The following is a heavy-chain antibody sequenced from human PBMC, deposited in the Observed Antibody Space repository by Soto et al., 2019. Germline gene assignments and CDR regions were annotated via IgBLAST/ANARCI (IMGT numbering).Heavy chain of an antibody. J-gene: IGHJ3*02. CDR3: ARHRGGDTLRFI. V-gene: IGHV4-59*08. CDR1: GGSISSYY. Sequence: SETLSLTCTVSGGSISSYYWSWIRQPPGKGLEWIGYIYYSGSTNYNPSLKSRVTISVDTSKNQFSLKLSSVTAADTAVYYCARHRGGDTLRFIWGQGTMVTVSS. D-gene: IGHD2-21*01. CDR2: IYYSGST.